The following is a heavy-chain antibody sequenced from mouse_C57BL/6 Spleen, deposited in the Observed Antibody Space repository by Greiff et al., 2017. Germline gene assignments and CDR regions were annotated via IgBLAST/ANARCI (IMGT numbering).Heavy chain of an antibody. Sequence: EVKLVESGGGLVKPGGSLKLSCAASGFTFSSYAMSWVRQTPDKRLEWVATISDGGSYTYYPDNVKGRFTISRDNAKNNLYLQMSHLKSEDTAMYYCARERGEGFDYWGQGTTLTVSS. CDR1: GFTFSSYA. CDR3: ARERGEGFDY. CDR2: ISDGGSYT. V-gene: IGHV5-4*01. J-gene: IGHJ2*01.